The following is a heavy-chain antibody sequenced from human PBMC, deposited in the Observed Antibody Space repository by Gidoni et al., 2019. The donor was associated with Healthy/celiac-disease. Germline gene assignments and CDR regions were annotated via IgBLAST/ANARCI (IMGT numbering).Heavy chain of an antibody. V-gene: IGHV3-30-3*01. CDR2: ISFDVSDK. CDR3: ARDLGFGDSKLDY. CDR1: GFTFRSFP. D-gene: IGHD4-17*01. J-gene: IGHJ4*02. Sequence: QVQLVESGGGVVQPGRSLRLSCAASGFTFRSFPMHWVRQAPGKGLEWVAVISFDVSDKYYADSVKGRFTISRDNSKNTLYLQMNSLRPEDTAVYYCARDLGFGDSKLDYWGQGTLVTVSS.